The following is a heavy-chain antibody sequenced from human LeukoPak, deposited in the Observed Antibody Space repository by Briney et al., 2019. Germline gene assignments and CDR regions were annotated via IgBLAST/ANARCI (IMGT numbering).Heavy chain of an antibody. CDR3: AKARLQEYYFDY. J-gene: IGHJ4*02. CDR1: GFAFSDYG. D-gene: IGHD4-11*01. Sequence: GGSLRLSCTGSGFAFSDYGMHWVRQAPGKGLEWVADISYDGSKTYYADSVKGRFTISRDNSKNTLYLQMNSLRAEDTAVYYCAKARLQEYYFDYWGQGTLVTVSS. CDR2: ISYDGSKT. V-gene: IGHV3-30*18.